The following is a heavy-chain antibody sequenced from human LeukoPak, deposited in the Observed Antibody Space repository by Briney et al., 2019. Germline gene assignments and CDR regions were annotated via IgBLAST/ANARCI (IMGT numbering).Heavy chain of an antibody. CDR2: ISYDGSNK. D-gene: IGHD3-22*01. CDR3: AKDRGDYYDSSGYYSGGFDI. V-gene: IGHV3-30*18. J-gene: IGHJ3*02. Sequence: PGGSLRLSCAASGFTFSSYGMHWVRQAPGKGLEWVAVISYDGSNKYYADSGKGRFTISRDNAKNTLYLQMNSLRAEDTAVYYCAKDRGDYYDSSGYYSGGFDIWGQGTMVTVSS. CDR1: GFTFSSYG.